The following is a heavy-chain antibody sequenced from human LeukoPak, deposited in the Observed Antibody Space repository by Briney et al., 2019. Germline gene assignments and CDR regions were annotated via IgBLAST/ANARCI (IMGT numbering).Heavy chain of an antibody. CDR1: GYYISSGYY. Sequence: SETLSLTCTVSGYYISSGYYWGWIRQPPGKGLEWIGGIYHSGSTYYNPSLKSQVTISVDTSKNQFSLKLSSVTAADTAVYYCARGARRLRYYFDYWGQGTLVTVSS. CDR2: IYHSGST. V-gene: IGHV4-38-2*02. J-gene: IGHJ4*02. CDR3: ARGARRLRYYFDY. D-gene: IGHD3-16*01.